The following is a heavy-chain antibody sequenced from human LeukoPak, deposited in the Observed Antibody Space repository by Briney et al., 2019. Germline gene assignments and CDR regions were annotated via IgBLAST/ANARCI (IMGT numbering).Heavy chain of an antibody. CDR2: IIPIFGTA. CDR1: GGTFSSYA. Sequence: GASVKVSCKASGGTFSSYAISWVRQAPGQGLEWMGGIIPIFGTANYAQKFQGRVTMTRDTSTSTVYMELSSLRSEDTAVYYCARSKAASAAGILWGQGTLVTVSS. J-gene: IGHJ4*02. CDR3: ARSKAASAAGIL. V-gene: IGHV1-69*05. D-gene: IGHD6-13*01.